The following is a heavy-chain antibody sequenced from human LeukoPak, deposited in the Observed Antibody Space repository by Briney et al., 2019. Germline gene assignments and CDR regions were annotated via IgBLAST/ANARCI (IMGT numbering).Heavy chain of an antibody. J-gene: IGHJ3*02. CDR3: AKDLRYSGYDLYAFDT. V-gene: IGHV3-21*04. Sequence: GGSLRLSCAASGFTFSSYSMNWVRQAPGKGLEWVSSISSSSSYIYYADSVKGRFTISRDNAKNSLYLQMNSLRAEDTALYYCAKDLRYSGYDLYAFDTWGQGTMVTVSS. CDR1: GFTFSSYS. D-gene: IGHD5-12*01. CDR2: ISSSSSYI.